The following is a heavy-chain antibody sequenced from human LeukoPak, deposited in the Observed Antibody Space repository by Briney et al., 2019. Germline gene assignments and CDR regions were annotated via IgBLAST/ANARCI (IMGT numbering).Heavy chain of an antibody. D-gene: IGHD6-19*01. CDR2: IYYSGST. J-gene: IGHJ4*02. V-gene: IGHV4-59*08. CDR3: ARLYSGWYQDY. Sequence: SETLSLTCTVSGGSISSYYWSWIRQPPGKGLEWIGYIYYSGSTNYNPSPKSRVTISDDKSKNQFSLKLSSVTAADTAVYYCARLYSGWYQDYWGQGTLVTVSS. CDR1: GGSISSYY.